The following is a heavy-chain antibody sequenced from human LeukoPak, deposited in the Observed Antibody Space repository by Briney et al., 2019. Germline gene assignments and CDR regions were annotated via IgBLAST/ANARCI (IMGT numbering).Heavy chain of an antibody. V-gene: IGHV4-59*01. J-gene: IGHJ4*02. CDR3: ARRPSGSYYVGFDY. CDR2: IYYSGST. CDR1: GGSISSYY. Sequence: SETLSLTCTVSGGSISSYYWSWIRQPPGKGLEWIGYIYYSGSTNYNPSLKSRVTISVDTSKDQFSLKLSSVTAADTAVYYCARRPSGSYYVGFDYWGQGTLVTVPS. D-gene: IGHD1-26*01.